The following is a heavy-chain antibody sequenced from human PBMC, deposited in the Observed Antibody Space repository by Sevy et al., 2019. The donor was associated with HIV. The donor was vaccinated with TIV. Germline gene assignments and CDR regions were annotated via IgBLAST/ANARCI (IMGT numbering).Heavy chain of an antibody. CDR1: GYTFTRYA. CDR3: ARDPYDSSGYYSVRGDY. J-gene: IGHJ4*02. V-gene: IGHV1-18*01. D-gene: IGHD3-22*01. Sequence: ASVKVSCKASGYTFTRYAISWVRQAPGQGLEWMGWINGYNGKTNYAQNLQGRVTMTTDTSTSTDYMELRSLGSDDTAVYYCARDPYDSSGYYSVRGDYWGQGTLVTVSS. CDR2: INGYNGKT.